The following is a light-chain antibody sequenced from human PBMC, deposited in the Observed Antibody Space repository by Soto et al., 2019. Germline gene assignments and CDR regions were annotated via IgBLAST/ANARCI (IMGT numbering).Light chain of an antibody. V-gene: IGKV3-11*01. CDR2: DAS. J-gene: IGKJ5*01. Sequence: ETVLTQSPGTLSVAPGERATLSCRASQSVSSYLAWYQQRPGQAPRLLIYDASNRATGIPARFRGSGSGTDFTLTISSLEPEDFAVYYCQQRSNWPPFGQGTRLEIK. CDR3: QQRSNWPP. CDR1: QSVSSY.